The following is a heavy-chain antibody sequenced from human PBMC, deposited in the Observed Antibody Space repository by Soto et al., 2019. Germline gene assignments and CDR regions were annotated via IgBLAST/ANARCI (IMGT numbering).Heavy chain of an antibody. CDR2: ISFDGSNK. D-gene: IGHD5-18*01. Sequence: QVQLVESGGGVVQPGRSLRLSCAASGFTFSSHAMHWVRQAPGKGLEWVAVISFDGSNKYYADSVKGRFTISRDNSKNTLYLQMNSLTAEDTTVYYCARDWDTAMVYGSYSYYGMDVWGQGTTVTVSS. V-gene: IGHV3-30-3*01. CDR3: ARDWDTAMVYGSYSYYGMDV. J-gene: IGHJ6*02. CDR1: GFTFSSHA.